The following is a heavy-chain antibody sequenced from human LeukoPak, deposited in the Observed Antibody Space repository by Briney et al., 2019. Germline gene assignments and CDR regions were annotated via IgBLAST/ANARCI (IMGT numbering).Heavy chain of an antibody. V-gene: IGHV3-23*01. CDR2: IGDSGSNT. CDR3: AKGYSSGWYDFDY. D-gene: IGHD6-19*01. CDR1: GFTFSNYG. J-gene: IGHJ4*02. Sequence: GGSLRLSCAASGFTFSNYGLTWVRQAPGKGLEWVSFIGDSGSNTYYADSVEGRFTISRDNPRNTLFLQMNSLRAEDTAVYYCAKGYSSGWYDFDYWGQGTLVTVSS.